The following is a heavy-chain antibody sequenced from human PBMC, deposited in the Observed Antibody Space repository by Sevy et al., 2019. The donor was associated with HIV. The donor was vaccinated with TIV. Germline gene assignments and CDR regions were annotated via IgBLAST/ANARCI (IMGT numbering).Heavy chain of an antibody. CDR3: ARGGGNGWYYFDY. V-gene: IGHV1-69*13. CDR1: GGTFTTSG. J-gene: IGHJ4*02. CDR2: IIPILGTT. D-gene: IGHD6-19*01. Sequence: ASVKVSCKASGGTFTTSGISWVRQVPGQGLEWMGGIIPILGTTNYAQRFQYRVTITADESTKTAYMELSSLRSEDTAVYYCARGGGNGWYYFDYWGLATSVTVSS.